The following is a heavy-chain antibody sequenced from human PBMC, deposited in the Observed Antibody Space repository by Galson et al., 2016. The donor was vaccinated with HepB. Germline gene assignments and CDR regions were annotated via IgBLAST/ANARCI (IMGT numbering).Heavy chain of an antibody. Sequence: SLRLSCAASGFTFSSFHMNWVRQAPGRGLEWVSSISSSSTYIEYADSVKGRFTISRDNAENSLYLQMNRLRAEDTAVHFCARDMAGYSYGFGFDYWGQGTLVTVSS. D-gene: IGHD5-18*01. CDR2: ISSSSTYI. CDR3: ARDMAGYSYGFGFDY. J-gene: IGHJ4*02. V-gene: IGHV3-21*06. CDR1: GFTFSSFH.